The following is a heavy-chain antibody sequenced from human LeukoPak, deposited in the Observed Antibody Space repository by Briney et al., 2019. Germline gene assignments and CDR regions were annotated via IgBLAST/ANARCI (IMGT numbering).Heavy chain of an antibody. CDR3: AREGGPYRPLDY. CDR2: IYYGGST. CDR1: GDSISGSSYY. Sequence: PSETLSLTCTVSGDSISGSSYYWGWIRQPPGKGLEWIGNIYYGGSTYYNPSLKSRVSISVDTSNNQFSLKVSSVTAADTAVYYCAREGGPYRPLDYSGQGTLVTVSS. J-gene: IGHJ4*02. V-gene: IGHV4-39*02.